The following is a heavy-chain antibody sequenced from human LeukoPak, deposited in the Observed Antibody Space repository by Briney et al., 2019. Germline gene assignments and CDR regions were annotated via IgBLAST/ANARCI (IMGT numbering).Heavy chain of an antibody. Sequence: ASVKVSCKASGYTFTGYYMHWVRQAPGQGLEWMGWINPNSGGTNYGQKFQGRVTMTRDTSISTAYMELSRLRSDDTAVYYCARPSGGYYDSSGYYPYYFDYWGQGTLVTVSS. J-gene: IGHJ4*02. V-gene: IGHV1-2*02. CDR1: GYTFTGYY. CDR2: INPNSGGT. CDR3: ARPSGGYYDSSGYYPYYFDY. D-gene: IGHD3-22*01.